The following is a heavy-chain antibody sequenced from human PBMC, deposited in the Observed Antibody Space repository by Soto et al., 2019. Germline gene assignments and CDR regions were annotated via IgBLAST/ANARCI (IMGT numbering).Heavy chain of an antibody. CDR3: AREMRDCSGGECNHREYFQD. D-gene: IGHD2-15*01. J-gene: IGHJ1*01. CDR1: GFTFSGYG. CDR2: IWYDGSNA. V-gene: IGHV3-33*01. Sequence: QVHLVVSGGGVVQPGKSLTLSCAASGFTFSGYGMHWVRQAPGKGLEWVGIIWYDGSNAYYADPVKGRFTISRDNSKNTMYLQMNSLRVEDTAVYYCAREMRDCSGGECNHREYFQDWGQGTLVTVSS.